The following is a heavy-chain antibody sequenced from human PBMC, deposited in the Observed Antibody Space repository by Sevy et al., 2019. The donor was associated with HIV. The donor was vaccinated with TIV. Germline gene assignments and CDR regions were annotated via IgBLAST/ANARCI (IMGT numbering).Heavy chain of an antibody. CDR3: ATYYYDSSGYYSAGWFDP. CDR2: ITSSGGRT. V-gene: IGHV3-23*01. Sequence: GGSLRFSCAASEFTFSNYAMSWVRQAPGKGLEWVSTITSSGGRTYYADSVRGRFTISRDNSKHTLYLQMNSLRAEDTAVYYCATYYYDSSGYYSAGWFDPWGQGTLVTVSS. D-gene: IGHD3-22*01. J-gene: IGHJ5*02. CDR1: EFTFSNYA.